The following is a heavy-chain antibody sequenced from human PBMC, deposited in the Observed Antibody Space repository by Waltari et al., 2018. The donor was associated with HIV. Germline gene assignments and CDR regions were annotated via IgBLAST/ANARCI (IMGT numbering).Heavy chain of an antibody. Sequence: VQLVQSGAEMKKPGSSVRVSCKCSRDVFTNFSFNWLRQAPGQRPGWMAEITPGCGKTDYERKCRGRVTLSADKSASTIYMDLRSLSSGDTAVYYCAASPERPGFEAPLFFFDYWGQGTLITVSS. J-gene: IGHJ4*02. V-gene: IGHV1-69*10. CDR1: RDVFTNFS. D-gene: IGHD5-12*01. CDR2: ITPGCGKT. CDR3: AASPERPGFEAPLFFFDY.